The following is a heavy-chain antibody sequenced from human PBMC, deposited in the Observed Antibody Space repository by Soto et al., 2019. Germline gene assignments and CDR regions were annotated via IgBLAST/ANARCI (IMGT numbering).Heavy chain of an antibody. CDR1: GYTFTSYG. J-gene: IGHJ6*02. D-gene: IGHD3-10*01. Sequence: QVQLVQSGAEVKKPGASVKVSCKASGYTFTSYGINWVRQAPGQGLEWMGWISAYNGNTNYAQKLQGRVTMTTDTSTSTAYMELRSLTSDDTAVYYCERDRPQLLWFGKIYYYGMDVWGQGTTVTVSS. V-gene: IGHV1-18*01. CDR3: ERDRPQLLWFGKIYYYGMDV. CDR2: ISAYNGNT.